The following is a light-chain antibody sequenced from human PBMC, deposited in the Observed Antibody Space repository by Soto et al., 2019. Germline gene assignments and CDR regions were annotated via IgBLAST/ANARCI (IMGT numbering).Light chain of an antibody. J-gene: IGLJ1*01. CDR2: DVT. CDR3: CSYVGNYTRV. V-gene: IGLV2-11*01. Sequence: QSALTQPRSVSGSPGQSVTISCTGTSSDVGAYNYVSWYQQHPGKAPKLMIYDVTKRPSGVPDRFSGSKSGNTASLTISGLHVEDEAEYYCCSYVGNYTRVFGTGTKLTVL. CDR1: SSDVGAYNY.